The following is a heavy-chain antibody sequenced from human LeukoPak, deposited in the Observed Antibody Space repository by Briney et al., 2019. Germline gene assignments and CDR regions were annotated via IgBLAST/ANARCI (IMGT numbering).Heavy chain of an antibody. Sequence: SETLSLTCTVSGGSISSYYWSWIRQPPGKGLEWIGYIYYSGSTNYNPSLKSRVTISVDTSKNQFSLKLSSVTAADTAVYYCARASGVKGRAFDVWGQGTMVTVSS. CDR2: IYYSGST. J-gene: IGHJ3*01. CDR1: GGSISSYY. V-gene: IGHV4-59*01. CDR3: ARASGVKGRAFDV. D-gene: IGHD3-10*01.